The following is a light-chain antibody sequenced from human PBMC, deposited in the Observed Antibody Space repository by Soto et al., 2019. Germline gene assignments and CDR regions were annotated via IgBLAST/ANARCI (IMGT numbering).Light chain of an antibody. CDR1: RGHSSYA. V-gene: IGLV4-69*01. Sequence: QPVLTQSPSASASLGASVKLTCTLSRGHSSYAIAWHQQQPEKGPRYLMKLNSDGSHSKGDGIPDRFSGSSSGAERYLTISSLQSEDEADYYCQTWGTGGAVFGGCTQLTVL. J-gene: IGLJ7*01. CDR3: QTWGTGGAV. CDR2: LNSDGSH.